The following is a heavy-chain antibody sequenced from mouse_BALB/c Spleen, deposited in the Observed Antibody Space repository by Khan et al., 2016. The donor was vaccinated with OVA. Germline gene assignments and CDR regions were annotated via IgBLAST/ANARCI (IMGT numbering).Heavy chain of an antibody. CDR1: GYTFTDYV. V-gene: IGHV1-81*01. CDR2: IYPGSGNS. D-gene: IGHD1-1*02. Sequence: QVQLQQSGPELVKPGASVKMSCKASGYTFTDYVINWVKQRSGQGLEWIGEIYPGSGNSYYSEKFKGKATLTADKSSSTAYMQLSSLTFEDSAVXFCAKNYASWFAYWGQGTLVTVSA. J-gene: IGHJ3*01. CDR3: AKNYASWFAY.